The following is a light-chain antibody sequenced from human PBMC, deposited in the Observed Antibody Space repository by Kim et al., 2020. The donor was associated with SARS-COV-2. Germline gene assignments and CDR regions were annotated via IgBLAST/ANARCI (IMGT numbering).Light chain of an antibody. Sequence: AAGGDEVTITCRASQSLGNWLAWYQQQPGKTPNLLIYDASSLESGVPSRFSGSGSATEFTLTISSLQPDDFATYYCQQYNDYPLTFGGGTKVEIK. CDR1: QSLGNW. V-gene: IGKV1-5*01. CDR2: DAS. CDR3: QQYNDYPLT. J-gene: IGKJ4*01.